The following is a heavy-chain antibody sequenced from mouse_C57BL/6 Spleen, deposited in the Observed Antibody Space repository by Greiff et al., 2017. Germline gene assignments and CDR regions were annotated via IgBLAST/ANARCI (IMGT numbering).Heavy chain of an antibody. CDR3: ARPGSSPWYFDV. D-gene: IGHD1-1*01. CDR1: GYTFTDYY. V-gene: IGHV1-26*01. Sequence: EVQLQQSGPELVKPGASVKISCKASGYTFTDYYMNWVKQSHGKSLEWIGDINPNNGGTSYNQKFKGKATLTVDKSSSTAYMELRSLTSEDSAVYYCARPGSSPWYFDVWGTGTTVTVSS. J-gene: IGHJ1*03. CDR2: INPNNGGT.